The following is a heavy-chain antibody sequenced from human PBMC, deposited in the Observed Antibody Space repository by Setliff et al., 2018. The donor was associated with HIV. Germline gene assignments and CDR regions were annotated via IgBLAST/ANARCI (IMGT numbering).Heavy chain of an antibody. CDR3: ARGGRCCGGPYYYYYMDV. J-gene: IGHJ6*03. V-gene: IGHV4-59*01. Sequence: PSETLSLTCTVSGGSISSYFWSWIRQPPGKGLEWIGYIYYNGNTNYSPSLKSRVTISVDTSKNQVSLKLSSVTAADTAVYYCARGGRCCGGPYYYYYMDVWGKGTTVTVSS. CDR2: IYYNGNT. CDR1: GGSISSYF.